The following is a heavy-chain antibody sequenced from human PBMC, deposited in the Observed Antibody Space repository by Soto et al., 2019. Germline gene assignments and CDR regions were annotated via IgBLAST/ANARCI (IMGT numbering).Heavy chain of an antibody. J-gene: IGHJ4*02. V-gene: IGHV3-30*03. CDR1: GITFDTYG. CDR2: VSYDGSHK. Sequence: GGSLRLSCTASGITFDTYGMHWVRQTPGKGLEWVAVVSYDGSHKYYGDSVKGRFTISRDDAKNTVYLQMDSLGVEDTAVYYCAIEMYPRTVLDSSSPWGDYWGQGTLVTVSS. CDR3: AIEMYPRTVLDSSSPWGDY. D-gene: IGHD6-6*01.